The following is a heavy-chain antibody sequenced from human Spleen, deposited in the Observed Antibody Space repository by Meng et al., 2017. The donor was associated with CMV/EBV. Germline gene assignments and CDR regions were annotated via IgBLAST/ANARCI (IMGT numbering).Heavy chain of an antibody. CDR3: ARMPAAAAPNPQEGSVYYYYGMDV. CDR2: IMPILAMA. CDR1: GDTFGRYS. V-gene: IGHV1-69*10. D-gene: IGHD6-13*01. Sequence: SVKVSCKASGDTFGRYSVSWVRQAPGQGLEWMGGIMPILAMADYAQKLQGRVTMTTDTSTSTAYMELRSLRSDDTAVYYCARMPAAAAPNPQEGSVYYYYGMDVWGQGTTVTVSS. J-gene: IGHJ6*02.